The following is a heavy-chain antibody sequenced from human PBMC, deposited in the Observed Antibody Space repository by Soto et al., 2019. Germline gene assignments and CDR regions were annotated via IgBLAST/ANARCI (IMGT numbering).Heavy chain of an antibody. CDR3: AIGVLRFLQWFDP. J-gene: IGHJ5*02. Sequence: VQLQESGPGLVKPSETLSLTCTVSGASVNSENYYWSWIRQPPGKGLARIGYVYYSGSTNYTPPRTRRATISLDTYKIQISLKMTSMTSADTAFYYGAIGVLRFLQWFDPWGQGTLVTVSS. CDR2: VYYSGST. CDR1: GASVNSENYY. D-gene: IGHD3-3*01. V-gene: IGHV4-61*01.